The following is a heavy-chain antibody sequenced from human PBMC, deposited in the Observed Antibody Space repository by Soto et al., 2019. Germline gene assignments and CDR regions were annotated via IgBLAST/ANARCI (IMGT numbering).Heavy chain of an antibody. CDR1: GYSFTSYW. CDR2: IYPGDSDT. J-gene: IGHJ4*02. CDR3: VHRLGDFGSRLAFDY. V-gene: IGHV5-51*01. Sequence: GESLKISCKGSGYSFTSYWIGWVRQMPGKGLEWMGIIYPGDSDTRYSPSFQGQVTISADNSISTAYLQWSSLKASDTATYFCVHRLGDFGSRLAFDYWGQGTLVTVSS. D-gene: IGHD3-9*01.